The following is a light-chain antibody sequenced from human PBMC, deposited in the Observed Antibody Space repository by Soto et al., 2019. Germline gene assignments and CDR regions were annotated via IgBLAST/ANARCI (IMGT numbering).Light chain of an antibody. CDR2: EVS. Sequence: QSALTQPASVSGSPGQSITISCTGTSSDVGGYKYVSWYQQHPDKAPKLIIFEVSNPPSGISSLFSGSKSGNTASLTISWLQADDEDDYYCASYTSISTSVIFGRGTKLTVL. CDR1: SSDVGGYKY. V-gene: IGLV2-14*01. J-gene: IGLJ2*01. CDR3: ASYTSISTSVI.